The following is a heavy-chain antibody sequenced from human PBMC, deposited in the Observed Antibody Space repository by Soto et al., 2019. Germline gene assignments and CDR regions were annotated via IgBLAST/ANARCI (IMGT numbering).Heavy chain of an antibody. V-gene: IGHV4-34*01. CDR2: INHSGST. CDR1: GASFSGYY. D-gene: IGHD3-10*01. Sequence: ETLCPTCSVYGASFSGYYWSWIRQPPGKGLEWIGEINHSGSTNYNPSLKSIVTISVDTSKNQFSLKLRSVNAADTAVYYCAREGLIWFGELPPGMDVWGQGTKVTVYS. CDR3: AREGLIWFGELPPGMDV. J-gene: IGHJ6*02.